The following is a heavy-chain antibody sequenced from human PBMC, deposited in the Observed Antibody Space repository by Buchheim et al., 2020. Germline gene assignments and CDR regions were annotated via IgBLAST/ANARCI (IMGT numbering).Heavy chain of an antibody. V-gene: IGHV3-23*04. CDR2: ISVSGGST. Sequence: EVQLVESGGGLVQPGGSLRLPCAASGFPFSSYAMGWVRQAPGKGLGWVSAISVSGGSTYYAASVKGRFPISRDNSKNTLYLQMNSLRAEDTAVYYCAKDRIASDSKKAGGGMDVWGQGTT. D-gene: IGHD4-11*01. CDR1: GFPFSSYA. J-gene: IGHJ6*02. CDR3: AKDRIASDSKKAGGGMDV.